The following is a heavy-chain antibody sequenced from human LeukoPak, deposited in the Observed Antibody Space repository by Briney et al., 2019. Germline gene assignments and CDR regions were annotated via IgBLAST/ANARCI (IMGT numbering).Heavy chain of an antibody. D-gene: IGHD3-22*01. CDR2: ISYDGSNK. J-gene: IGHJ5*02. Sequence: PGGSLRLSCAASGFTFSSYAMHWVRQAPGKGLEWVAVISYDGSNKYYADSVKGRFTISRDNSKNTLYLQMTSLRAEDTAVYYCASQYYYDSSGYDGIAWGQGTLVTVSS. V-gene: IGHV3-30-3*01. CDR1: GFTFSSYA. CDR3: ASQYYYDSSGYDGIA.